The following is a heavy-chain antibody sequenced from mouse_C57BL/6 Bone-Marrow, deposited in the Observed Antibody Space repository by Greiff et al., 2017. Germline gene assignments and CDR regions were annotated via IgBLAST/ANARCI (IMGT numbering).Heavy chain of an antibody. Sequence: VQLQQSGAELVRPGASVKLSCTASGFNIKDDYMHWVKQRPEQGLEWIGWLDPENGDTEYASKFQGKATITADTSSHTAYLQLSILTSEGTAVYYCTTSTVVSGYYAMDYWGQGTSVTVSS. J-gene: IGHJ4*01. CDR3: TTSTVVSGYYAMDY. D-gene: IGHD1-1*01. CDR2: LDPENGDT. CDR1: GFNIKDDY. V-gene: IGHV14-4*01.